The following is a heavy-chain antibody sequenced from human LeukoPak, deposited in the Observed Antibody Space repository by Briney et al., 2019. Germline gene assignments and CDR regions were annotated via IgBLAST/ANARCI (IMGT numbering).Heavy chain of an antibody. Sequence: GRSLRLSCAASGFTFDDYAMHWVRQAPGKGLEWVSGISWNSGSIGYADSVKGRFTISRDNAKNSLYLQMSSLRAEDTALYYCAKDKGMATTKGFDYWGQGTLVTVSS. CDR2: ISWNSGSI. CDR1: GFTFDDYA. V-gene: IGHV3-9*01. D-gene: IGHD5-24*01. CDR3: AKDKGMATTKGFDY. J-gene: IGHJ4*02.